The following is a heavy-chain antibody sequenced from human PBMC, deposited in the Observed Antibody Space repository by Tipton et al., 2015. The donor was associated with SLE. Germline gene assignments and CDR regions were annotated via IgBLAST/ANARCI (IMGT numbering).Heavy chain of an antibody. V-gene: IGHV4-39*07. J-gene: IGHJ4*02. Sequence: TLSLTCTVSGGSISSSGYYWGWIRQPPGKGLEWIGSIFYNGNTYYSPSLKSRVTISLDTSKNQFSLKLNSVTAADTAVYYCARHCQLYSFGYWGLGTLVTVSA. D-gene: IGHD5-24*01. CDR1: GGSISSSGYY. CDR3: ARHCQLYSFGY. CDR2: IFYNGNT.